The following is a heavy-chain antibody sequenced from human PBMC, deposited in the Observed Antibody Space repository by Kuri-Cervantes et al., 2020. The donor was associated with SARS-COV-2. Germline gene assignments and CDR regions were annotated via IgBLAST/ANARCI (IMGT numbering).Heavy chain of an antibody. D-gene: IGHD2-21*02. V-gene: IGHV1-46*01. CDR2: INPSGGST. CDR1: GYTFTSYG. Sequence: ASVKVSCKASGYTFTSYGISWVRQAPGQGLEWMGIINPSGGSTSYAQKFQGRVTITRDTSTSTVYMELNSLRAEDTAVYYCAKAMTVGYYFDYWGQGTRVTVPS. J-gene: IGHJ4*02. CDR3: AKAMTVGYYFDY.